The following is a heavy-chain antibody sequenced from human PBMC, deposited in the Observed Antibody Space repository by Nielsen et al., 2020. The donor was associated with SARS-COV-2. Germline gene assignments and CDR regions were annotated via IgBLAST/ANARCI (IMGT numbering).Heavy chain of an antibody. Sequence: GESLKISCAASGFTFNNYGIHWVRQAPGKGLGWVAAISYDGSNKYYADSVKGRFTISRDNSKNTLYLQMNSLRAEDTAVYYCAKSGERQWLVQDYWGQGTLVTVSS. D-gene: IGHD6-19*01. V-gene: IGHV3-30*18. CDR2: ISYDGSNK. CDR1: GFTFNNYG. J-gene: IGHJ4*02. CDR3: AKSGERQWLVQDY.